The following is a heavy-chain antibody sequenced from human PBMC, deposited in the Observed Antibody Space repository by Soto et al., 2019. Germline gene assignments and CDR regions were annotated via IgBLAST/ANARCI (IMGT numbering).Heavy chain of an antibody. CDR2: ISSRDRAM. CDR1: GFTFKDYY. Sequence: LRLSCAASGFTFKDYYMSWIRQAPGRGLEWIAYISSRDRAMYADSVQGRFTISRDNANSSLFLQMNSLRADDTAVYYCAREMATSGWFQNYYYLGMDVWCQGTTVTVS. D-gene: IGHD6-19*01. V-gene: IGHV3-11*01. CDR3: AREMATSGWFQNYYYLGMDV. J-gene: IGHJ6*02.